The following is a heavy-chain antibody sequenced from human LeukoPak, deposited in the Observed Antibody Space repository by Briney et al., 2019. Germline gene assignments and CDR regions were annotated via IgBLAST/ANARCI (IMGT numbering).Heavy chain of an antibody. Sequence: ASVKVSCKASGYTFTSYDISWVRQAPGQGLEWMGWISTYNDNTHYARKLQGRVTMTTDTSTSTVYMELKGLRSDDTAVYYCARIQSRIIAARPGNPAFDYWGRGTLVTVSS. V-gene: IGHV1-18*01. CDR3: ARIQSRIIAARPGNPAFDY. D-gene: IGHD6-6*01. CDR1: GYTFTSYD. J-gene: IGHJ4*02. CDR2: ISTYNDNT.